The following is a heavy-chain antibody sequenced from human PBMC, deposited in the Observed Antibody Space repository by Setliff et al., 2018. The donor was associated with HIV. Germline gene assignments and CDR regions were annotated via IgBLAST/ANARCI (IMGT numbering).Heavy chain of an antibody. V-gene: IGHV4-61*09. CDR1: GGSISSGSYY. D-gene: IGHD3-9*01. CDR2: IYTSGST. J-gene: IGHJ6*02. CDR3: ARTDWARTSYYYYYGMNV. Sequence: TLSLTCTVSGGSISSGSYYWSWIWQPAGKGLEWIGHIYTSGSTNYNPSLKSRVTISVDTSKNQFSLKLSSVTAADTAVYYCARTDWARTSYYYYYGMNVWGQGTTVTVSS.